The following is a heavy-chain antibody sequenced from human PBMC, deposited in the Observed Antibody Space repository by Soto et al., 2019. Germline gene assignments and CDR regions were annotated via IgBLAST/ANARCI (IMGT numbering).Heavy chain of an antibody. CDR3: ARDGYYDYVWGSYRPLSFDY. J-gene: IGHJ4*02. V-gene: IGHV3-33*01. D-gene: IGHD3-16*02. CDR2: IWYDGSNK. CDR1: GFTFSSYG. Sequence: QVQLVESGGGVVQPGRSLRLSCAASGFTFSSYGMHWVRQAPGKGLEWVAVIWYDGSNKYYADSVKGRFTISRDNSKNTLYLQMNSLRAEDTAVYYCARDGYYDYVWGSYRPLSFDYWGQGTLVTVS.